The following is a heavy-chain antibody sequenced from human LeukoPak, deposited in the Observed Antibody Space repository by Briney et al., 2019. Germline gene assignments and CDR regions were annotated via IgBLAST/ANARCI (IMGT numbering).Heavy chain of an antibody. V-gene: IGHV3-21*01. J-gene: IGHJ4*02. D-gene: IGHD3-9*01. CDR2: ISSSSSYI. CDR1: GFTFSSYE. CDR3: ARDFDWLLDY. Sequence: GGSLRLFCAAFGFTFSSYEMNWVRQAPGKGLEWVSSISSSSSYIYYADSVKGRFTISRDNAKNSLYLQMNSLRAEDTAVYYCARDFDWLLDYWGQGTLVTVSS.